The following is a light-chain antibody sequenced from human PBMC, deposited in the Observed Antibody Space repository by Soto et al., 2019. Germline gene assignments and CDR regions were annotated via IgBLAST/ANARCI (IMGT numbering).Light chain of an antibody. CDR2: GAS. CDR3: QQYNYWPLL. CDR1: QSVGSN. Sequence: ETVMTQSPATLSVSPGERATLSCRASQSVGSNLAWYQHKPGQAPRLLIYGASSRATGIPARFSGSGSGTEFTLTISSLQSEDLAVYYCQQYNYWPLLFGGGTKVEIK. J-gene: IGKJ4*01. V-gene: IGKV3-15*01.